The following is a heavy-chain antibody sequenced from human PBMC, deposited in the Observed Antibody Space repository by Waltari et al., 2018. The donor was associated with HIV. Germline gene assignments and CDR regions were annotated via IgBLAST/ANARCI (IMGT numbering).Heavy chain of an antibody. CDR1: GDRVSTKNGA. D-gene: IGHD1-1*01. V-gene: IGHV6-1*01. J-gene: IGHJ4*02. CDR2: TYYMSKWYN. Sequence: QVQLQQSGPGLVIPSQTLSLTCAISGDRVSTKNGAWNWIRQSPSRGLEWLGSTYYMSKWYNDYAASVKSRISINPDTSKNQFSLHLNSVTPEDTAVYYCARSPGRTSDFDYWGQGTLVTVSS. CDR3: ARSPGRTSDFDY.